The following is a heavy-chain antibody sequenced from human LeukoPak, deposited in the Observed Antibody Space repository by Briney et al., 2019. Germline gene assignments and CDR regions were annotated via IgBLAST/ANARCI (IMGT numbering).Heavy chain of an antibody. V-gene: IGHV3-48*02. CDR2: ISGSGSTI. J-gene: IGHJ5*01. CDR1: GLTFSTTS. Sequence: PGGSLRLSCVASGLTFSTTSMSWVRQAPGKGLEWVSYISGSGSTIYYTDSVKGRFTISRDNARNSVYLQMNSLRDEDTATYYCTRGAIPGYGDNWFWFDSWGQGTLVSVSS. D-gene: IGHD1-1*01. CDR3: TRGAIPGYGDNWFWFDS.